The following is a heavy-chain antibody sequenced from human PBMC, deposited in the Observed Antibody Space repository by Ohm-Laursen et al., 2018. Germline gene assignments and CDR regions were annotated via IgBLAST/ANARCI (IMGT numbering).Heavy chain of an antibody. Sequence: SLRLSCAASGFTFSSYSMNWVRQAPGKGLEWVSAISPIGATYYADSVKGRFTISRDNSKNTLNLQMNSLRVEDTAVYYCARDYYGSGYQWGQGTLVTVSS. V-gene: IGHV3-23*01. CDR3: ARDYYGSGYQ. J-gene: IGHJ4*02. CDR1: GFTFSSYS. CDR2: ISPIGAT. D-gene: IGHD3-10*01.